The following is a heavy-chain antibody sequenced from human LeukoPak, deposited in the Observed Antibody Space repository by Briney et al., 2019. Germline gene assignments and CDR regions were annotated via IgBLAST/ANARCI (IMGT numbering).Heavy chain of an antibody. CDR2: MNPNSGNT. CDR3: ARASGWYIDWDI. Sequence: GASVKVSCKASGYTFTSYDINWVRQATGQGLEWMGWMNPNSGNTGYAQKFQGRVTMTRNTSISTDYMELSSLRSEDTAVYYCARASGWYIDWDIWGQGTMVTVSS. V-gene: IGHV1-8*01. D-gene: IGHD6-19*01. CDR1: GYTFTSYD. J-gene: IGHJ3*02.